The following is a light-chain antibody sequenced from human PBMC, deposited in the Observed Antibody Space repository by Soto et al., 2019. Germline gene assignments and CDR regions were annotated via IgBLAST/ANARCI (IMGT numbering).Light chain of an antibody. CDR1: QSVRNW. J-gene: IGKJ1*01. CDR2: DSS. V-gene: IGKV1-5*01. Sequence: DIQMTQSPSTLFASVGDRVTITCRASQSVRNWLAWYQQKPGRAPQLLIYDSSTLEPGVPSRFRGSGSGTDFTLTINGLQPDDFATYYCQQYDGYSPQTFGQGTKVEIK. CDR3: QQYDGYSPQT.